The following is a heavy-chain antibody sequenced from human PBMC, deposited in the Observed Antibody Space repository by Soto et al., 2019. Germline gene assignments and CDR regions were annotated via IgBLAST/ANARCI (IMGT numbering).Heavy chain of an antibody. D-gene: IGHD2-21*02. CDR3: ARRLDCGGDCLDWFDP. CDR1: GGSISSSSYY. CDR2: IYYSGST. J-gene: IGHJ5*02. V-gene: IGHV4-39*01. Sequence: QLLESGPGLVKPSETLSLTCTVSGGSISSSSYYWGWIRQPPGKGLEWIGSIYYSGSTYYNPSLKSRVTISVDTSKNQFSLKLSSVTAADTAVYYCARRLDCGGDCLDWFDPWGQGTLVTVSS.